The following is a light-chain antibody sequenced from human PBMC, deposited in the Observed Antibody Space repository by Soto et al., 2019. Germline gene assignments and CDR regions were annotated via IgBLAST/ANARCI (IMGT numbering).Light chain of an antibody. Sequence: EILLRQSPVTLSLSPGERATLSCRSSQNVRGYLAWYQQKPGQPPRLLIYDASNRATGIPARFSGSGTGTDFTLTISSLEPEDSAVYYCQKNRGGHTFGQGTKAEI. CDR1: QNVRGY. CDR2: DAS. V-gene: IGKV3-11*01. J-gene: IGKJ1*01. CDR3: QKNRGGHT.